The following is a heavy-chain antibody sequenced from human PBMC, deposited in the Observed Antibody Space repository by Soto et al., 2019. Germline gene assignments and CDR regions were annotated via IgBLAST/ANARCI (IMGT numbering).Heavy chain of an antibody. D-gene: IGHD4-17*01. CDR3: ARTDGDLDY. V-gene: IGHV1-8*01. CDR1: GYTFTSYD. Sequence: QVQLVQSGAEVKKPGASVKVSCKASGYTFTSYDINWVRQATGQGREWMGWTNPKSGNTGYAQKFQGRVTMTRDSSISTAYMERNNLRSEDTDMYYCARTDGDLDYWGQGTLVTVSS. J-gene: IGHJ4*02. CDR2: TNPKSGNT.